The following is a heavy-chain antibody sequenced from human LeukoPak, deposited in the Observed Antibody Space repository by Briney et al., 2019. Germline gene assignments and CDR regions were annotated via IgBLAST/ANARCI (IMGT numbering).Heavy chain of an antibody. Sequence: SGGSLRLSCAASGFTFSSHWMSWVRQAPRKGLEWVAKIKEDGSEKYFVQSVTGRFTISRDNAKNSVYLEMNGLRAEDTAVYYCARDNNEYYDTLTGYYGHYHYYYLDVWGKGTTVTVSS. CDR3: ARDNNEYYDTLTGYYGHYHYYYLDV. CDR2: IKEDGSEK. V-gene: IGHV3-7*01. J-gene: IGHJ6*03. CDR1: GFTFSSHW. D-gene: IGHD3-9*01.